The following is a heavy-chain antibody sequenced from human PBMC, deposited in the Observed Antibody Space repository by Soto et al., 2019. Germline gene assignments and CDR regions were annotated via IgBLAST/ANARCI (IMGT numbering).Heavy chain of an antibody. CDR3: ARVTTVTTWYYYYYYMDV. D-gene: IGHD4-17*01. CDR1: GFTFSSYS. Sequence: GGSLRLSCAASGFTFSSYSMNWVRQAPGKGLEWVSSISSSSYIYYADSVKGRFTISRDNAKNSLYLQMNSLRAEDAAVYYCARVTTVTTWYYYYYYMDVWGKGTTVTVSS. J-gene: IGHJ6*03. V-gene: IGHV3-21*01. CDR2: ISSSSYI.